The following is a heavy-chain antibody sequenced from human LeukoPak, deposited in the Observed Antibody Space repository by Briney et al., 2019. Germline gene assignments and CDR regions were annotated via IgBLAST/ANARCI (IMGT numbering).Heavy chain of an antibody. CDR2: IYPGDSDA. V-gene: IGHV5-51*01. Sequence: GESLKISCKGSGYRFTNYWIGWVRQMPGKGLEWMGVIYPGDSDARYSPSFQGQVTISADESISTAYLQWSSLKASDTAIYYCARPAGDTNLPTPLDYWGQGTLVTVSS. CDR3: ARPAGDTNLPTPLDY. J-gene: IGHJ4*02. CDR1: GYRFTNYW. D-gene: IGHD4-23*01.